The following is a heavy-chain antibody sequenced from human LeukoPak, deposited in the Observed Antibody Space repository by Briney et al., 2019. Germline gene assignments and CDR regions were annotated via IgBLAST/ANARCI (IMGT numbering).Heavy chain of an antibody. CDR2: IKPDGSGE. J-gene: IGHJ4*02. D-gene: IGHD5-18*01. V-gene: IGHV3-7*01. CDR3: ARWGYNYGLDY. Sequence: PGGSLRLSCAASGFTFSNYWMSWVRQAPGKGLEWVANIKPDGSGEYYGDSVKDRFTVSRDNAKNSLYLQMISLRAEDTAVYYCARWGYNYGLDYWGQGTRVTVSS. CDR1: GFTFSNYW.